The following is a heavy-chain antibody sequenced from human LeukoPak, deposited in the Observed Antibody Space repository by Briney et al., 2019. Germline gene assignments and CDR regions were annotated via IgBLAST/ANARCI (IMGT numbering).Heavy chain of an antibody. Sequence: SQTLSLTCTVSGDSTSSGDYFWSWIRQPPGGGLEWVGYIYYSGTTYYNPSLKSRVTISVDTSKNRFSLNLTSVTAQDTAVYYCARETMAGHLDYWGQGNLVTVSS. D-gene: IGHD6-19*01. CDR3: ARETMAGHLDY. V-gene: IGHV4-30-4*01. CDR1: GDSTSSGDYF. CDR2: IYYSGTT. J-gene: IGHJ4*02.